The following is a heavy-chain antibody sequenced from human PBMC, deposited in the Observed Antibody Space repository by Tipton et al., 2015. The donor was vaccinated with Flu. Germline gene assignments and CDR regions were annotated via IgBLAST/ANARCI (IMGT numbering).Heavy chain of an antibody. CDR3: ARGGYCSSTSCWDYYYYMDV. V-gene: IGHV3-48*01. CDR1: GFTFSSYS. D-gene: IGHD2-2*01. CDR2: ISSSSSTI. Sequence: SLRLSCAASGFTFSSYSMNWVRQAPGKGLEWVSYISSSSSTIYYADSVKGRFTISRDNAKNSLYLQMNSLRAEDTAVYYCARGGYCSSTSCWDYYYYMDVWGKGTTVTVSS. J-gene: IGHJ6*03.